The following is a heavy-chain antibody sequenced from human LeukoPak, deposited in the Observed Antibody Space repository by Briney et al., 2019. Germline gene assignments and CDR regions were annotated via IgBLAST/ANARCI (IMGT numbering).Heavy chain of an antibody. CDR2: IRYEGSNK. CDR3: AKGGDYGSGTYPL. D-gene: IGHD3-10*01. CDR1: GFTFSSHS. Sequence: PGGSLRLSCAASGFTFSSHSMHWVRQAPGKGLEWLAFIRYEGSNKYYADSVKGRFTISRDNSKNTLYLQMNSLRAEDTAVYYCAKGGDYGSGTYPLWGQGTLVTVSS. J-gene: IGHJ4*02. V-gene: IGHV3-30*02.